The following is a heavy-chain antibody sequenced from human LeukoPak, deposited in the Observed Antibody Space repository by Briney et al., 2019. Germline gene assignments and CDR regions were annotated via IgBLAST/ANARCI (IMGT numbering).Heavy chain of an antibody. Sequence: PSETLSLTCTVSGGSISSYYWSWIRQPAGKGLEWIGRIYTSGSTNYNPSLKSRVTMSVDTSKNQFSLKLSSVTAADTAVYYCARVASGSTSSRYMDVWGKGTTVTVSS. D-gene: IGHD2-2*01. J-gene: IGHJ6*03. CDR2: IYTSGST. V-gene: IGHV4-4*07. CDR1: GGSISSYY. CDR3: ARVASGSTSSRYMDV.